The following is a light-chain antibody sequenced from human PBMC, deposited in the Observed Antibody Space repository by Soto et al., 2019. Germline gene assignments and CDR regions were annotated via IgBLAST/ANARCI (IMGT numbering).Light chain of an antibody. Sequence: DIQMTQSPSSLSTSVGGRVTISCRASQSISSFLNWFQQKPGKAPKLLIYAASSLQSGVPSRFSGSGSGTNFTLTIDSLQPEDFATYYCQQSYSIWWTFGQGTKV. CDR2: AAS. V-gene: IGKV1-39*01. J-gene: IGKJ1*01. CDR1: QSISSF. CDR3: QQSYSIWWT.